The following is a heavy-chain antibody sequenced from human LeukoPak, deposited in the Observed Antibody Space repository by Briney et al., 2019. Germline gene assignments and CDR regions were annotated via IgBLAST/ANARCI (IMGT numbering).Heavy chain of an antibody. Sequence: SETLSLTCAVYGGSFSGYYWSWIRQPPGKGLEWIGYIYYSGSTNYNPSLKSRVTISVDTSKNQFSLKLSSVTAADTAVYYCARDIWLGELDYYMDVWGKGTTVTVSS. CDR2: IYYSGST. CDR3: ARDIWLGELDYYMDV. D-gene: IGHD3-10*01. CDR1: GGSFSGYY. V-gene: IGHV4-59*01. J-gene: IGHJ6*03.